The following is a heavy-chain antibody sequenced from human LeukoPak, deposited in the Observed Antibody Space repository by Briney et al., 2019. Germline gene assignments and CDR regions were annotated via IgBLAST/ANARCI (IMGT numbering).Heavy chain of an antibody. CDR1: GFTFSSYE. J-gene: IGHJ4*02. D-gene: IGHD6-25*01. CDR2: FYRGETT. Sequence: GGSLRLSCAASGFTFSSYEMNWVRQAPGKGLEWVSAFYRGETTYYADSVKGRFTISRDISRNTLYLQMNSLRAEDTAVYYCARQRSDYSIFDDWGQGTLVTVSS. V-gene: IGHV3-66*04. CDR3: ARQRSDYSIFDD.